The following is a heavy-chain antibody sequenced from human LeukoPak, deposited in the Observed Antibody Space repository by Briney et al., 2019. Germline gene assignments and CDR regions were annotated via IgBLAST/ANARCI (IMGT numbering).Heavy chain of an antibody. CDR1: GFTFSIYA. CDR3: VKGGGNVRRYFEY. J-gene: IGHJ4*02. Sequence: GGSLRLSCAASGFTFSIYAMSWVRQAPGKGLEWDSAISATDSRPYYADSVKGRFTISRDNSKNTLYLQMNSLRAEDTAVYYCVKGGGNVRRYFEYWGQGTLVTVSS. CDR2: ISATDSRP. D-gene: IGHD4-23*01. V-gene: IGHV3-23*01.